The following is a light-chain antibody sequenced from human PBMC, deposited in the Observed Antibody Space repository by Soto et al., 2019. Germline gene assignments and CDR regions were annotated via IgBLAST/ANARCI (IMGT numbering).Light chain of an antibody. Sequence: EIVLTQSPGTLSLSPGEKATLSCRASQSVTSYLAWYQQKPGQAPSLLIFGASGRATGIPDRFSGSGSGTDVTLTISRLEPEDFAVYYCQQYGSSPLTFGGGTKVEIK. CDR1: QSVTSY. CDR3: QQYGSSPLT. V-gene: IGKV3-20*01. J-gene: IGKJ4*01. CDR2: GAS.